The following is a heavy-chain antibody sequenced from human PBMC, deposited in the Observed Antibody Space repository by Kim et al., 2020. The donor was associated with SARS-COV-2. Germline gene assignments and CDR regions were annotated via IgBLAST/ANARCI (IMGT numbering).Heavy chain of an antibody. D-gene: IGHD3-10*01. J-gene: IGHJ5*02. Sequence: GESLKISCKGSGYSFTSYWISWVCQMPGKGLEWMGRIDPSDSYTNYSPSFQGHVTISADKSISTAYLQWSSLKASDTAMYYCATHPAPKLLWFGESRYNWFDPWGQGTLVTVSS. CDR2: IDPSDSYT. CDR1: GYSFTSYW. CDR3: ATHPAPKLLWFGESRYNWFDP. V-gene: IGHV5-10-1*01.